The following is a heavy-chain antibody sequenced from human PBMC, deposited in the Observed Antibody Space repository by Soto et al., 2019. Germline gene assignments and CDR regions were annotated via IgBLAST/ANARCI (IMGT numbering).Heavy chain of an antibody. V-gene: IGHV3-11*01. CDR1: GFTFSDYA. J-gene: IGHJ4*02. Sequence: QVQLVQSGGALVTPGGSLRLSCAASGFTFSDYAMNWIRQAPGRGLEWISYIGPRGSTVYYADSVKGRFTISRETARKSLFLQMNILRVEDTDVYYCARGTDYYPYWGQGRLVTVSS. CDR3: ARGTDYYPY. CDR2: IGPRGSTV.